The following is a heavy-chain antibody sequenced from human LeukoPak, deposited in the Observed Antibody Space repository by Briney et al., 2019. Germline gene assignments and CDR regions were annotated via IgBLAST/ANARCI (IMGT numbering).Heavy chain of an antibody. CDR1: GYTFTSYD. Sequence: ASVKVSCKASGYTFTSYDINWVRQATGQGLEWMGWMNPNSGNTGYAQKFQGRVTITRNTSISTAYMELSSLRPEDTAVYYCARSCSGGSCYSGFGVDFDYWGQGTLVTVSS. J-gene: IGHJ4*02. CDR3: ARSCSGGSCYSGFGVDFDY. V-gene: IGHV1-8*03. D-gene: IGHD2-15*01. CDR2: MNPNSGNT.